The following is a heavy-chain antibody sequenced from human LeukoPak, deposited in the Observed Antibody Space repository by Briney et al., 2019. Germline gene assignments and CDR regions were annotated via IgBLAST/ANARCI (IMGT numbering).Heavy chain of an antibody. CDR2: ISGSGGST. J-gene: IGHJ4*02. V-gene: IGHV3-23*01. Sequence: GGSLRLSCAASGFTFSSYSMNWVRQAPGKGLEWVSAISGSGGSTYYADSVKGRFTISRDNSKNTLYLQMNSLRAEDTAVYYCAKDWGQFYFDYWGQGTLVTVSS. D-gene: IGHD3-16*01. CDR3: AKDWGQFYFDY. CDR1: GFTFSSYS.